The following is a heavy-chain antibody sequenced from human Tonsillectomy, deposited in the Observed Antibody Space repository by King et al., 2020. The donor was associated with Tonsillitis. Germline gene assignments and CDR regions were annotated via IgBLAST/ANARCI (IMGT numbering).Heavy chain of an antibody. Sequence: VQLQESGPGLVKPSQTLSLTCTVSGAPISSGDYYWTWIRQHPGKGLEWIGYISYSGTTYYNPSLKSRLTFSVDTTKNQFSLRLSSVTAADTAAYYCARDSPPDGSGYFYYYAMDVWGQGTPVTVSS. D-gene: IGHD3-22*01. CDR3: ARDSPPDGSGYFYYYAMDV. CDR1: GAPISSGDYY. CDR2: ISYSGTT. V-gene: IGHV4-31*03. J-gene: IGHJ6*02.